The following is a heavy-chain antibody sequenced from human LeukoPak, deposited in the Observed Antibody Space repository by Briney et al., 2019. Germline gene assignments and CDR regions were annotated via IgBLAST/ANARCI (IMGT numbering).Heavy chain of an antibody. CDR1: GGSISSSSYC. CDR2: IYYSGST. J-gene: IGHJ5*02. CDR3: ACGLGYYYDSSGYYGWFGP. Sequence: SETLSLTCTVSGGSISSSSYCWGWIRQPPGKGLEWIGSIYYSGSTYYNPSLKSRVTISVDTSKNQFSLKLSSVTAADTAVYYCACGLGYYYDSSGYYGWFGPWGQGTLVTVSS. D-gene: IGHD3-22*01. V-gene: IGHV4-39*07.